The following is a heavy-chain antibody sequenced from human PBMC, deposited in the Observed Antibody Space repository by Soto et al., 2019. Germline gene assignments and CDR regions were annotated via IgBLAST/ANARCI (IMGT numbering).Heavy chain of an antibody. D-gene: IGHD3-10*02. V-gene: IGHV4-31*03. CDR3: ARLSSGERLNFDY. CDR2: IYYSGST. CDR1: GGSISSGGYY. J-gene: IGHJ4*02. Sequence: QVQLQESGPGLVKPSQTLSLTCTVSGGSISSGGYYWSWIRQHPGKGLEWIGYIYYSGSTYHNPSLKSRVTISLDTSKNQFSLKLSSVTAADTAMYYCARLSSGERLNFDYWGQGTLVTVSS.